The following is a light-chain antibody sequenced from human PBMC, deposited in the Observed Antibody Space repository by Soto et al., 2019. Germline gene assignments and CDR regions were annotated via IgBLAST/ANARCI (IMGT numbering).Light chain of an antibody. V-gene: IGKV2-28*01. Sequence: DIVMTQSPLSLPVTPGEPASISCRSSQSLLHSNGYNYLDWYLQKPGQSPELLIYLGSNRASGVADRFSGSGSGTDFTLKISSVEAEDVAVYYCMQALHTPRAFGQGTKVEIK. CDR2: LGS. CDR1: QSLLHSNGYNY. CDR3: MQALHTPRA. J-gene: IGKJ1*01.